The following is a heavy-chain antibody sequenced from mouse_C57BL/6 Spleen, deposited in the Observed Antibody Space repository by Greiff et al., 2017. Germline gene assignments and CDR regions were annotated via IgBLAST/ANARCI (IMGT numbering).Heavy chain of an antibody. J-gene: IGHJ4*01. CDR1: GFTFSDYG. D-gene: IGHD2-3*01. V-gene: IGHV5-15*04. Sequence: EVKLMESGGGLVQPGGSLKLSCAASGFTFSDYGMAWVRQAPRKGPEWVAFISNLAYSIYYADTVTGRFTSSRENAKNTLYLEMSSLRSEDTAMYYCARRDGFYAMDYWGQGTSVTVSS. CDR2: ISNLAYSI. CDR3: ARRDGFYAMDY.